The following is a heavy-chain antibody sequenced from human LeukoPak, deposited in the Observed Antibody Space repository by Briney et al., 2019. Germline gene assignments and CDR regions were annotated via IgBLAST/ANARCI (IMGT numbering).Heavy chain of an antibody. J-gene: IGHJ6*02. CDR1: GGSFRGYY. D-gene: IGHD1-20*01. CDR2: INHSVST. CDR3: ARPGGITGSRRKNAFYGMDV. Sequence: PETPSLTCAVSGGSFRGYYWSWVREPPGKGRGWMGEINHSVSTNYNPSLKSRVAISVDPSKNQFSLKLSSVTAADTAVYYCARPGGITGSRRKNAFYGMDVWGQGTTVTVPS. V-gene: IGHV4-34*01.